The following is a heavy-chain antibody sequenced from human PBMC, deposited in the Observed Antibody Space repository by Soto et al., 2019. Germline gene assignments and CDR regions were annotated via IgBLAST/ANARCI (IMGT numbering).Heavy chain of an antibody. V-gene: IGHV3-30*18. J-gene: IGHJ4*02. CDR3: AKVGPGPGYSSGLEVIDY. CDR1: GFPFSGYG. Sequence: QVQLEESGGGVVQPGRSLRLSCVASGFPFSGYGMHWVRQAPGKGLEWLAGISYDGSNKYYADSVKGRFTISRDNSKITLYLQINSLRAEDTSVYYCAKVGPGPGYSSGLEVIDYWGQGTLVTVSS. CDR2: ISYDGSNK. D-gene: IGHD6-19*01.